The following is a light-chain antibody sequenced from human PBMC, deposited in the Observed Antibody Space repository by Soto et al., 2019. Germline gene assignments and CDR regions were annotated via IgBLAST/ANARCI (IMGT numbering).Light chain of an antibody. J-gene: IGKJ5*01. CDR2: DVS. CDR3: QQYNSYSIT. CDR1: RSISSW. V-gene: IGKV1-5*01. Sequence: DIQMTQTPSNLSASVGDRVTITCRASRSISSWLAWYQQKPGRAPKLLIYDVSSLKSGVPSRFSGSGSGTEFTLTISSLQPDDFATYYCQQYNSYSITFGQGTRLEI.